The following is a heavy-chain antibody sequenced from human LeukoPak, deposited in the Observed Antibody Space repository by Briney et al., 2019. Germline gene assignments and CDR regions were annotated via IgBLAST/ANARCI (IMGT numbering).Heavy chain of an antibody. J-gene: IGHJ4*02. V-gene: IGHV3-74*01. D-gene: IGHD1-26*01. CDR3: ARESSVGAHKAFDY. CDR1: GFTFSTYW. Sequence: PGGSLRLSCAASGFTFSTYWIPWVRQAPGKGLVWVSRINSDGSSTSYADSVKGRFTISRDNAKNTLYLQMNSLRAEDTAVYYCARESSVGAHKAFDYWGQGTLVTVSS. CDR2: INSDGSST.